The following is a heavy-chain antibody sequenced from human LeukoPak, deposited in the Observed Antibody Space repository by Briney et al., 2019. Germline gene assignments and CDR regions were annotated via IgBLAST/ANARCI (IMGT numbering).Heavy chain of an antibody. D-gene: IGHD3-10*01. CDR1: GFTFSSYE. V-gene: IGHV3-48*03. J-gene: IGHJ4*02. CDR2: ISSSGSTI. CDR3: ATAKPMVRGVITYFDY. Sequence: GGSLRLSCAASGFTFSSYEMNWVRQAPGKGLEWVSYISSSGSTIYYADSVKGRFTISRDNAKNSLYLQMNSLRAEDMAVYYCATAKPMVRGVITYFDYWGQGTLVTVSS.